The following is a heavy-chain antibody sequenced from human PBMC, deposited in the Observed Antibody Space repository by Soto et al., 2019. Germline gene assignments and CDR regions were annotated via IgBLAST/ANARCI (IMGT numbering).Heavy chain of an antibody. V-gene: IGHV4-39*01. CDR2: VYYGGST. J-gene: IGHJ6*02. CDR1: GGSISSSSYY. CDR3: AGGDYYHSSGYYFYYYTMDV. Sequence: SETLSLTCTVSGGSISSSSYYWGWIRQPPGKGLEWIGNVYYGGSTYYNPSLKSRVTISVETSKSQFSLKLSSVTAADTAVYFCAGGDYYHSSGYYFYYYTMDVWGQGTTVTVSS. D-gene: IGHD3-22*01.